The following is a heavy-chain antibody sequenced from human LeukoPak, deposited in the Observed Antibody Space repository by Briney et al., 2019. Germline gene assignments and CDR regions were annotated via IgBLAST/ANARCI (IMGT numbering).Heavy chain of an antibody. V-gene: IGHV3-21*01. CDR3: AREPAYHDIGNFDY. CDR2: ISSSSSYI. D-gene: IGHD3-22*01. Sequence: GGSLRLSCAASGFTFSIYTMNWVRQAPGKGLEWVSSISSSSSYIYYADSVKGRFTISRDNAKKSLYLQMNSLRAEDTAVYYCAREPAYHDIGNFDYWGQGTLVTVSS. CDR1: GFTFSIYT. J-gene: IGHJ4*02.